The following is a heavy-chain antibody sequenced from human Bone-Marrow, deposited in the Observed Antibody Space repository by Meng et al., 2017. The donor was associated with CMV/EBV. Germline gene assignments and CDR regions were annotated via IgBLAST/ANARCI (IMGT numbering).Heavy chain of an antibody. CDR1: CDTFTGYY. CDR2: INPNSGGT. V-gene: IGHV1-2*02. D-gene: IGHD4-11*01. Sequence: ASAKVSCKASCDTFTGYYMHWVRQAPGQGLEWMGWINPNSGGTNYSQKFQGRVTMTRDTSISTAYMELSRLRSDDTAVYYCARDQVSTVTTEAKNYGVDVWGQGTTVTVSS. CDR3: ARDQVSTVTTEAKNYGVDV. J-gene: IGHJ6*02.